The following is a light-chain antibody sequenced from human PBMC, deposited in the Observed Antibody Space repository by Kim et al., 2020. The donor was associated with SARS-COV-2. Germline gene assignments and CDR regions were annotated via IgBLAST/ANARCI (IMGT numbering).Light chain of an antibody. V-gene: IGLV3-9*01. Sequence: SVAPGQTARITCGGENMEKKYVRWYQQKPGQAPVLVMYQDSKRPSGISERFSGSNSGNTATLTISGVQAMDEADYYCQVWDSRTVVFGGGTKLTVL. CDR1: NMEKKY. CDR2: QDS. CDR3: QVWDSRTVV. J-gene: IGLJ2*01.